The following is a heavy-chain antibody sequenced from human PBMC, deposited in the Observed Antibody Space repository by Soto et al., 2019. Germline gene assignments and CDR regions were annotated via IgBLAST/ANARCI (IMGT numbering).Heavy chain of an antibody. CDR2: INTGNGKT. V-gene: IGHV1-3*04. CDR3: ARDEDY. CDR1: GYTFTRYA. J-gene: IGHJ4*02. Sequence: QVQLVQSGAEVKKPGASGKVSCKPSGYTFTRYAMHWVRQAPGQSLEWMGWINTGNGKTKYSENFQGRVTITRDASASTAYMELSSLRSEATAVYYCARDEDYWGQGTLVTVSS.